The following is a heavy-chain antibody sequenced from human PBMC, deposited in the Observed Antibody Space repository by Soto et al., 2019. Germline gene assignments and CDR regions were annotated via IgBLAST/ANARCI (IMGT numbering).Heavy chain of an antibody. CDR1: GFTFSSYS. CDR2: ITSSSSTI. V-gene: IGHV3-48*01. Sequence: GGSLRLSCAASGFTFSSYSMNWVRQAPGKGLEWVSYITSSSSTIYYADSVKGRFTISRDNAKNSLYLQMNSLRAEDTAVYFCARAKGSSSLNWFAPWGQGTLVTVSS. CDR3: ARAKGSSSLNWFAP. J-gene: IGHJ5*02. D-gene: IGHD6-13*01.